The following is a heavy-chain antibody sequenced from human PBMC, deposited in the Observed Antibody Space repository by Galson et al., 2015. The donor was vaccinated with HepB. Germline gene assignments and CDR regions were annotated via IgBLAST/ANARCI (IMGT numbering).Heavy chain of an antibody. V-gene: IGHV4-30-2*01. D-gene: IGHD5-12*01. Sequence: TLSLTCAVSGGSISRGGYSWSWIRQPPGKGLKCIGYIYHSVSTYYNPSLKSRVTISLDRSKNQFSLNVTSATAADTAVYYCARGLYSGYESTCDFWGQGT. CDR3: ARGLYSGYESTCDF. CDR2: IYHSVST. J-gene: IGHJ4*02. CDR1: GGSISRGGYS.